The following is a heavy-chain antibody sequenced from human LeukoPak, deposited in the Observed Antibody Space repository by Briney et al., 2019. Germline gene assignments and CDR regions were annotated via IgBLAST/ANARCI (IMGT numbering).Heavy chain of an antibody. J-gene: IGHJ4*02. CDR1: GFTFSSHW. CDR3: TRHQDY. CDR2: IGSAGTST. V-gene: IGHV3-74*03. Sequence: GGSLRLSCAASGFTFSSHWMHWVRQAPGKGLVWVALIGSAGTSTTYADSVKGRFTISRDNARNILYLQMNGLRVDDTAVDHGTRHQDYWGGGTRVTVSS.